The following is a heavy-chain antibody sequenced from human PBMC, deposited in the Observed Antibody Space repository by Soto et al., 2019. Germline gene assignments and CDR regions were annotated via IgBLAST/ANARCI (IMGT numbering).Heavy chain of an antibody. V-gene: IGHV1-46*01. J-gene: IGHJ5*02. Sequence: QAQLVQSGAEVKKPGASVKVSCKASGFSFSDYFMHWVRPAPGQGLEWMGIINPSGDSRNYAQKLQGRVTITRDTSTSTVYMDLSRLRYEDTAVYYCARDNSQNYGTPAASSWAHPWGQGTPVTVSS. D-gene: IGHD2-15*01. CDR1: GFSFSDYF. CDR2: INPSGDSR. CDR3: ARDNSQNYGTPAASSWAHP.